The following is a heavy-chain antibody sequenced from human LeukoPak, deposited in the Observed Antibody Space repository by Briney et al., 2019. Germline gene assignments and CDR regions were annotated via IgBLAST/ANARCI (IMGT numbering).Heavy chain of an antibody. Sequence: GGSLRLSCAASGFTFSSYSMNWVRQAPGKGLEWVSSISSSSSYIYYADSVKGRFTISRDNAKNSLYLQMNSLRAEDTAVYYCAKDPSFTSSKCYPPGIWGQGTMVTVSS. D-gene: IGHD2-2*01. CDR3: AKDPSFTSSKCYPPGI. J-gene: IGHJ3*02. V-gene: IGHV3-21*01. CDR2: ISSSSSYI. CDR1: GFTFSSYS.